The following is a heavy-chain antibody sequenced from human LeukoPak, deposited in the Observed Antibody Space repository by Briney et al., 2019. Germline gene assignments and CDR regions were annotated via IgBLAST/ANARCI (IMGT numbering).Heavy chain of an antibody. CDR2: IKEDGSDK. D-gene: IGHD3-3*01. Sequence: GGPLRPSCAAPEFTFSNYWMSWVRKTPGKGLEWVANIKEDGSDKYYVDSLKGRFTISRDNAKNSLYLQMNSLRAEDTAVYYCAKDRTRQAYWGQGTLVTVSS. CDR3: AKDRTRQAY. V-gene: IGHV3-7*03. J-gene: IGHJ4*02. CDR1: EFTFSNYW.